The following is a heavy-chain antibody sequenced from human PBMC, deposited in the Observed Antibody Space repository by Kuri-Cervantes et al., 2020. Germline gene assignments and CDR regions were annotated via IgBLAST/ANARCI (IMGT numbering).Heavy chain of an antibody. D-gene: IGHD6-19*01. CDR3: ARVGVAGTLDYFDY. J-gene: IGHJ4*02. Sequence: SETLSLTCTVSGGSISSSSYYWGWIRQPPGKGLEWIGSIYYSGSTYYNPSLKSRVTISVDTSKNQFSLKLSSVTAADTAVYRCARVGVAGTLDYFDYWGQGTLVTVSS. V-gene: IGHV4-39*07. CDR2: IYYSGST. CDR1: GGSISSSSYY.